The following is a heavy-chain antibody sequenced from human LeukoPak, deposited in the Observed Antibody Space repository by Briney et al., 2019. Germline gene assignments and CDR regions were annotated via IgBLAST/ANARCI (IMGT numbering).Heavy chain of an antibody. V-gene: IGHV1-18*01. CDR2: ISTYNADT. J-gene: IGHJ1*01. CDR1: GYTFTSYG. D-gene: IGHD5-12*01. CDR3: ARDPGRRGSHLLFQH. Sequence: ASVKVSCKASGYTFTSYGISWFRQAPGQGLEWMGWISTYNADTDYAQKFQGRVTMTTETSTSTAYMELRSLISDDTAVYYCARDPGRRGSHLLFQHWGQGTLVTVSS.